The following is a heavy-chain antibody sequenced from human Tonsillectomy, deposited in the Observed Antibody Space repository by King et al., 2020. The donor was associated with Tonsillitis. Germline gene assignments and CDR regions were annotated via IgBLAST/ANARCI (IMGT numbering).Heavy chain of an antibody. CDR1: GGTFSSYA. CDR3: ARHRSDYYDSSGYHYFDY. Sequence: VQLVESGAEVKKPGSSVKVSCKASGGTFSSYAISWVRQAPGQGLEWVGGIIPIFGTANYAQKFQGRVTITADESTSTAYMELSSLRSEDTAVYYCARHRSDYYDSSGYHYFDYWGQGTLVTVSS. V-gene: IGHV1-69*01. CDR2: IIPIFGTA. J-gene: IGHJ4*02. D-gene: IGHD3-22*01.